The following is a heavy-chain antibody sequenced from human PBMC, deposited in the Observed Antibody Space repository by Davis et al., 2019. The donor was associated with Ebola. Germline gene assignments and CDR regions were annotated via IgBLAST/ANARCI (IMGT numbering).Heavy chain of an antibody. D-gene: IGHD6-19*01. CDR2: IIPIFGTA. Sequence: AASVNVSCKASGGTFSSYAISWVRQAPGQGLEWMGGIIPIFGTANYAQKFQGRVTITADESTSTAYMELSSLRSEDTAVYYCARAPNTYSSGWLLYDYWGQGTLVTVSS. CDR1: GGTFSSYA. CDR3: ARAPNTYSSGWLLYDY. V-gene: IGHV1-69*13. J-gene: IGHJ4*02.